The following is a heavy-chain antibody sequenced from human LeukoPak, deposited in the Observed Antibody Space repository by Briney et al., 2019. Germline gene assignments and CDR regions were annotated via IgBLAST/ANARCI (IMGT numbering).Heavy chain of an antibody. CDR3: ARSYNSGWPYYFDY. CDR1: GFTFSSYS. V-gene: IGHV3-48*01. D-gene: IGHD6-19*01. J-gene: IGHJ4*02. Sequence: GGSLRLSCAASGFTFSSYSMNWVRQAPGKGLEWVSYISSSRTTYYADSVKGRFTISRDNSKNTLYLQMNSLRAEDTAVYYCARSYNSGWPYYFDYWGQGTLVTVSS. CDR2: ISSSRTT.